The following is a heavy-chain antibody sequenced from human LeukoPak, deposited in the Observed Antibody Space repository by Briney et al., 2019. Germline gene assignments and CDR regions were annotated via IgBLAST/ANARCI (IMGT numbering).Heavy chain of an antibody. D-gene: IGHD3-10*01. CDR1: GFTFSDYY. CDR3: ARGALLWFGELSPYFDY. V-gene: IGHV3-11*04. CDR2: ISSSGSTI. J-gene: IGHJ4*02. Sequence: GGSLRLSCAASGFTFSDYYMSWIRRAPGKGLEWVSYISSSGSTISYADSVQGRFTISRDNAKNSLYLQMNSLRAEDTAVYYCARGALLWFGELSPYFDYWGQGTLVTVSS.